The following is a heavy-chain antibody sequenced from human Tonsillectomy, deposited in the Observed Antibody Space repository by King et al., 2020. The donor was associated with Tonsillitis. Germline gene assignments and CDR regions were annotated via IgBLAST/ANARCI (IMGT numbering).Heavy chain of an antibody. D-gene: IGHD2-2*01. CDR1: GGSFSGYY. V-gene: IGHV4-34*01. Sequence: VQLQQWGAGLLKPSETLSLTCAVYGGSFSGYYWSWIRQPPGKGLEWIGEINHSGSTNYNPSLKSRVTISVDTSKNQFSLKLSSVTAADTAVYYCARVYCSSTSCYSPPYNWFDPWGQGTLVTGSS. CDR2: INHSGST. CDR3: ARVYCSSTSCYSPPYNWFDP. J-gene: IGHJ5*02.